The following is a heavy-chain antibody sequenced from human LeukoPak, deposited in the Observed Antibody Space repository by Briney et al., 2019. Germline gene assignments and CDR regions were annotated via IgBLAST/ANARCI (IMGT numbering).Heavy chain of an antibody. CDR3: ARDTGPAAGITADY. V-gene: IGHV3-23*01. Sequence: PGGSLRLSCAASGFTFSSYAMTRVRQAPGKGLEWVSTIRGSDDSTYYADSVKGRFTISRDNSKNTLYLQMNSLRAEDTAIYYCARDTGPAAGITADYWGQGTLVTVSS. CDR2: IRGSDDST. CDR1: GFTFSSYA. J-gene: IGHJ4*02. D-gene: IGHD6-13*01.